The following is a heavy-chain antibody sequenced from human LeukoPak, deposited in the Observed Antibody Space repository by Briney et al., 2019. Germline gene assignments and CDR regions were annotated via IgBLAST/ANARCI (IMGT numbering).Heavy chain of an antibody. CDR1: GGSFSGYY. CDR2: INHSGST. D-gene: IGHD3-9*01. CDR3: ARQSYDILTGYYTCWFDP. Sequence: SQTLSLTCAVYGGSFSGYYWSWIRQPPGKGLEWIGEINHSGSTNYNPSLQSRVTISVDTSKNQFSLKLSSVTAADTAVYYCARQSYDILTGYYTCWFDPWGQGTLVTVSS. J-gene: IGHJ5*02. V-gene: IGHV4-34*01.